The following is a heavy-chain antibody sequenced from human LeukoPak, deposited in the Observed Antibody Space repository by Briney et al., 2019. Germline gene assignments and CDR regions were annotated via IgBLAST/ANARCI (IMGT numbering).Heavy chain of an antibody. J-gene: IGHJ4*02. D-gene: IGHD5-24*01. CDR3: ARDTRYGDGYKY. CDR1: GFTFSSYW. V-gene: IGHV3-74*01. CDR2: INSDGSSL. Sequence: GGSLRLSCAASGFTFSSYWVQWVRQAPGKGLVWISRINSDGSSLSYADSVKGRFTISRDNAKNTLYLQMKSLRAEDTAVYYCARDTRYGDGYKYWGQGTLVTVSS.